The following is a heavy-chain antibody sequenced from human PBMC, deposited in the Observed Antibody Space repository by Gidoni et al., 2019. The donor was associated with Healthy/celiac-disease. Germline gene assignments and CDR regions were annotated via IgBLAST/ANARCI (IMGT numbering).Heavy chain of an antibody. CDR3: AREGRRVVVITLGSLPDY. D-gene: IGHD3-22*01. J-gene: IGHJ4*02. CDR1: GYTFPGSY. CDR2: INPNSGGT. V-gene: IGHV1-2*02. Sequence: QVQLVQSGAEVKKPGASVKVSCKASGYTFPGSYIHWVRQAPGQGLEWMVWINPNSGGTNYAQKVQGRVTMTRDTSISTAYMELSRLRSDDTAVYYCAREGRRVVVITLGSLPDYWGQGTLVTVSS.